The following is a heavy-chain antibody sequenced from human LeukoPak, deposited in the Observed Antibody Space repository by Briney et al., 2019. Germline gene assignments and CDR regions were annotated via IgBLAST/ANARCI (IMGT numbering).Heavy chain of an antibody. CDR2: ISSSSSYI. J-gene: IGHJ4*02. V-gene: IGHV3-21*01. CDR3: AREANYGSGEGYFDY. D-gene: IGHD3-10*01. Sequence: GGSLRLSCADSGFTFSSYIMNWVRQAPGKGLEWVSSISSSSSYIYYADSVKGRLTISRDNSKNTLYVQMNSLRAEDTAVYYCAREANYGSGEGYFDYWGQGTLVTVSS. CDR1: GFTFSSYI.